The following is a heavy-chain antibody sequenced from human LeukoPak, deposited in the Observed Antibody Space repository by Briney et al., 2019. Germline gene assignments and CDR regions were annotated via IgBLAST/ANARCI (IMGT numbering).Heavy chain of an antibody. Sequence: GGSLRLSCAASGFTFSSYGMHWVRQAPGKGLEWVAVIWYDGSNKYYADSVKGRFTISRYNSKNTLYLQMNSLRAEDTAVYYCAKSGRKYSSGWYDDYWGQGTLVTVSS. CDR3: AKSGRKYSSGWYDDY. D-gene: IGHD6-19*01. CDR2: IWYDGSNK. J-gene: IGHJ4*02. CDR1: GFTFSSYG. V-gene: IGHV3-33*06.